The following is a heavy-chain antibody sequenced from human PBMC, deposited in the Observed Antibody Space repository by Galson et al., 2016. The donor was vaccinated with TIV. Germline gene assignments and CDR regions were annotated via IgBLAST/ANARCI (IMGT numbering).Heavy chain of an antibody. J-gene: IGHJ4*02. CDR2: ITHSGST. Sequence: LSLTCTVSGGSVHSSSYFWGWIRQPPGKGLEWIGEITHSGSTHCNPSLKTRLTISVDVAKSQFFLELKSVTAADTAIYYCVRGGPFSGYAEIRWFTDHFDYWSQGSLVTVSS. CDR3: VRGGPFSGYAEIRWFTDHFDY. CDR1: GGSVHSSSYF. V-gene: IGHV4-39*07. D-gene: IGHD6-25*01.